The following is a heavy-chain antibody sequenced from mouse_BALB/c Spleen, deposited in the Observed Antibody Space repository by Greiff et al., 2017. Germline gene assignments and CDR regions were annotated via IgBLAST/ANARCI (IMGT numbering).Heavy chain of an antibody. D-gene: IGHD1-1*01. Sequence: VQLQQSGAELARPGASVKLSCKASGYTFTSYWMQWVKQRPGQGLEWIGAIYPGDGDTRYTQKFKGKATLTADKSSSTAYMQLSSLASEDSAVYYCAITTVVGYFDYWGQGTTLTVSS. CDR2: IYPGDGDT. J-gene: IGHJ2*01. CDR3: AITTVVGYFDY. CDR1: GYTFTSYW. V-gene: IGHV1-87*01.